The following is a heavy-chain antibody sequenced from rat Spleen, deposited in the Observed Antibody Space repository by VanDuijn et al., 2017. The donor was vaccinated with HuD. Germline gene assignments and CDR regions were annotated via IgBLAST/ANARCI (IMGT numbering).Heavy chain of an antibody. CDR3: ARIYYYDGTYYYGVMDA. V-gene: IGHV3-1*01. CDR2: ISYSGSP. J-gene: IGHJ4*01. D-gene: IGHD1-12*02. CDR1: NYSITSDY. Sequence: EVQLQESGPGLVKPSRSLSLTCSVTNYSITSDYWGWIRKFPGSKMEWIGHISYSGSPNYSPSLKGRISISRDTSKNQFFLQLNSVTTDDTATYYCARIYYYDGTYYYGVMDAWGQGASVTVSS.